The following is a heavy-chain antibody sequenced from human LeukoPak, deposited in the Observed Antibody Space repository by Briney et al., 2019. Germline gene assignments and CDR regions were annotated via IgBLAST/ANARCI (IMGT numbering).Heavy chain of an antibody. D-gene: IGHD3-22*01. CDR1: GFTFSSYW. V-gene: IGHV3-74*01. J-gene: IGHJ4*02. CDR2: ISSDGSGT. Sequence: PGGSLRLSCAASGFTFSSYWMHWVRQAREKGLVWVSRISSDGSGTDYADSVKGRFTISRDNAKNTLYLQMNSLRAEDTAVYYCASRIPYDSSSYWGQGTLVTVSS. CDR3: ASRIPYDSSSY.